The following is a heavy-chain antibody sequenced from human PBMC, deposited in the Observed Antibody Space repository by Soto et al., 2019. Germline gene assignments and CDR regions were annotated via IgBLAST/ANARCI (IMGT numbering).Heavy chain of an antibody. J-gene: IGHJ5*02. V-gene: IGHV3-74*01. Sequence: EVQLVESGGGLVQPGGSLRLSCAASGFSFSTYWMHWVRQAPVKGLVWVSRINYDGSTTNYADAVKGRFTISRDNAKNTLYLQLNSLTAEDTAVYYCARVARGAWGVFDPWGQGTLFNVSA. D-gene: IGHD3-16*01. CDR2: INYDGSTT. CDR3: ARVARGAWGVFDP. CDR1: GFSFSTYW.